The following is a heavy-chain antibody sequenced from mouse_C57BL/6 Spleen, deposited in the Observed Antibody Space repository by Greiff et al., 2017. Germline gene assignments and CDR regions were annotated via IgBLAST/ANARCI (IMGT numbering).Heavy chain of an antibody. CDR1: GYSITSGYD. CDR3: AITTVVATDWYFDV. D-gene: IGHD1-1*01. V-gene: IGHV3-1*01. Sequence: EVQLQESGPGMVKPSQSLSLTCTVTGYSITSGYDWHWIRHFPGNKLEWMGYISYSGSTNYNPSLKSRVSITHDTSKNHFFLKLNSVTTEDTATYYCAITTVVATDWYFDVWGTGTTVTVSS. CDR2: ISYSGST. J-gene: IGHJ1*03.